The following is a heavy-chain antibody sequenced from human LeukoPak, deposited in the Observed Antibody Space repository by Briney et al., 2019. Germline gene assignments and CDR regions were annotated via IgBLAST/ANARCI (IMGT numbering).Heavy chain of an antibody. CDR3: ARDRYGEPFDY. CDR1: GFTFSSYW. D-gene: IGHD4-17*01. CDR2: INSDGSST. V-gene: IGHV3-74*01. J-gene: IGHJ4*02. Sequence: PGGSLRLSCAASGFTFSSYWMHWVRQAPGKGLVWVSRINSDGSSTSYADSVKGRFTISRDNTKNSLFLQMNILRADDTAVYYCARDRYGEPFDYWGQGTLVIVSS.